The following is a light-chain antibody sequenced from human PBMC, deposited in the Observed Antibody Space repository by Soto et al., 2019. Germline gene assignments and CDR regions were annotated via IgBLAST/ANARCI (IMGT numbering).Light chain of an antibody. CDR1: SSNIGADYD. J-gene: IGLJ2*01. CDR2: GNS. V-gene: IGLV1-40*01. Sequence: QPVLTQPPSVSGAPGQKVTISCTGSSSNIGADYDVHWYQQLRGTAPKLLIYGNSNRPSGVPDRFSGSKSGTSASLAITGLQTEDEADYYCQSYDSSLRGSIFGGGTKLTVL. CDR3: QSYDSSLRGSI.